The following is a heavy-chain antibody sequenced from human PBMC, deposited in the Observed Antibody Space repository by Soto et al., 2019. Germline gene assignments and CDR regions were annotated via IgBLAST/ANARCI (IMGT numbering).Heavy chain of an antibody. J-gene: IGHJ6*02. CDR2: IIPIFGTA. D-gene: IGHD6-13*01. CDR1: GGTFSSYA. CDR3: ARHSSSWYALDYYYYGMDV. Sequence: GASVKVSCKASGGTFSSYAISWVRQAPGQGLDWMGGIIPIFGTANYAQKFQGRVTITADESTSTAYMELSSLRSEDTAVYYCARHSSSWYALDYYYYGMDVWGQGTTVTVSS. V-gene: IGHV1-69*13.